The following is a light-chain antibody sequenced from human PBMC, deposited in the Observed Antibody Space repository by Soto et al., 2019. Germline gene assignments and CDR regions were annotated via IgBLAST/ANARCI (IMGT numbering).Light chain of an antibody. CDR3: QQYGSSLLT. CDR1: QSVSSSY. Sequence: EIVLTQSPGTLSLSPRERATLSCRASQSVSSSYLAWYQQKPGQAPRLLIYGASSRATGIPDRFSGSGSGTDFTLTIRRLEPEEVAVYYCQQYGSSLLTFGGGTKVEIK. J-gene: IGKJ4*01. CDR2: GAS. V-gene: IGKV3-20*01.